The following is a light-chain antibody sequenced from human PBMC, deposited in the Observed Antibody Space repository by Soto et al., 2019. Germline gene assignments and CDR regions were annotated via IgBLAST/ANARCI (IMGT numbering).Light chain of an antibody. CDR3: QAYDDSLTAFV. Sequence: QSVLTQPPSVSGAPWQRVTISCTGTSSNIGAGHAVHWYRQLPGAAPKLVIFGNRNRPSGVPERFSGSKSGTSASLAITGLQAEDEADYYCQAYDDSLTAFVFGGGTKLTVL. J-gene: IGLJ3*02. CDR2: GNR. V-gene: IGLV1-40*01. CDR1: SSNIGAGHA.